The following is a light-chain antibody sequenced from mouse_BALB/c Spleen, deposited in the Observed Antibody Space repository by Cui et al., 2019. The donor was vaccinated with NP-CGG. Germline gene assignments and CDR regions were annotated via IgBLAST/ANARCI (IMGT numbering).Light chain of an antibody. CDR1: TGAVTTSNY. V-gene: IGLV1*01. CDR3: ALWYSNHWV. CDR2: GTN. Sequence: QAVVTQEFALTTSPGETCTLTCRSSTGAVTTSNYANWVQEKPDHLFTGLIGGTNNRVPGVPARFSGSLIGDKAALTITGAQTENEAIYFCALWYSNHWVFGGGTKLTVL. J-gene: IGLJ1*01.